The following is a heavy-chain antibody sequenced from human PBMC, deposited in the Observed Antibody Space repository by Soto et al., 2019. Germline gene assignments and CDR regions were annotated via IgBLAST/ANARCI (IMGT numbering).Heavy chain of an antibody. CDR3: ARGKAPSRTGDYYCYCRYA. Sequence: APVKVSCKASGYTFTRYRISWVRQAPGQGLEWMGWISAYNGNTNYAQKLQGRVTMTTDTSTSTAYTELRSLRSDDTAVYYCARGKAPSRTGDYYCYCRYAWGQGTTVTVSS. CDR1: GYTFTRYR. J-gene: IGHJ6*02. CDR2: ISAYNGNT. V-gene: IGHV1-18*04.